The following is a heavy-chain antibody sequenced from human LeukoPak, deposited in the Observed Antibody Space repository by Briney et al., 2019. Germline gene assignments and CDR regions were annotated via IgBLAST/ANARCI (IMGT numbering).Heavy chain of an antibody. CDR3: ARRLYSSRGRFDY. Sequence: SETLSLTCAVYGGSFSGYYWSWIRQPPGKGLEWIGEINHSGSTNYNPSLKSRVTISADTSKNQFSLKLSSVTAADTAVYYCARRLYSSRGRFDYWGQGTLVTVSS. CDR1: GGSFSGYY. V-gene: IGHV4-34*01. D-gene: IGHD6-13*01. J-gene: IGHJ4*02. CDR2: INHSGST.